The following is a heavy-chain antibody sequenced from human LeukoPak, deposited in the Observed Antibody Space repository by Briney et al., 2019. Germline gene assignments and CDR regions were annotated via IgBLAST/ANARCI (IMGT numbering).Heavy chain of an antibody. CDR2: IYYSGST. D-gene: IGHD3-22*01. CDR1: GGSISSYY. CDR3: ARGRDSYYDSSGYYGFDY. V-gene: IGHV4-59*01. J-gene: IGHJ4*02. Sequence: SETLSLTCTVSGGSISSYYWSWIRQPPGKGLEWIGYIYYSGSTNYNPSLKSRVTISVDTSKNQFSLKLSSVTAADTAVYYCARGRDSYYDSSGYYGFDYWGQGTLVTVSS.